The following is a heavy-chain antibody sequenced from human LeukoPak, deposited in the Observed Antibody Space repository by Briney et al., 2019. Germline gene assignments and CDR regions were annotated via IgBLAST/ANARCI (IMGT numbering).Heavy chain of an antibody. J-gene: IGHJ4*02. CDR1: GSTFISYW. CDR2: IKQGGSEK. D-gene: IGHD1-26*01. CDR3: AEGGRDETYYAC. Sequence: PGGSLRLSCAASGSTFISYWMSWVRQAPGKGLEWVAKIKQGGSEKYYVDSVKGRFTISRDNAKNSLYLQMNSLRAEETAVYYCAEGGRDETYYACWGQGTLVTVSS. V-gene: IGHV3-7*01.